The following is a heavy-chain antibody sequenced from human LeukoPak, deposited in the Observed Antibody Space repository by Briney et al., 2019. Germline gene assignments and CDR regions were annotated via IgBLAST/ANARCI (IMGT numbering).Heavy chain of an antibody. CDR3: VRGLTTVATWLYL. CDR1: GYTFTGYY. CDR2: ISPNSGDT. V-gene: IGHV1-2*02. D-gene: IGHD4-17*01. J-gene: IGHJ2*01. Sequence: GASVKVSCKASGYTFTGYYMHWVRQAPGQGLEWMGWISPNSGDTKYAQNFQGRVTMTRDTSISTAYMEVSRLRSDDTAVYYCVRGLTTVATWLYLWGRGTLVTASS.